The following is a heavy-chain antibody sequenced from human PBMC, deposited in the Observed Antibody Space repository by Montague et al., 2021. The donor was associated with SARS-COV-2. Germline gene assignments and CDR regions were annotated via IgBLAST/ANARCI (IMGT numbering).Heavy chain of an antibody. CDR2: XXWDDDK. D-gene: IGHD4-23*01. CDR3: ARSYGTTVVTRAFDY. V-gene: IGHV2-70*01. Sequence: PALVKPTQTPTLTCTFSGFSLSTSGMCVSWIRQPPGKALEWLTLXXWDDDKYYSTSLKTRLTISKDTSKNQVVLTMTNMDPVDTATYYCARSYGTTVVTRAFDYWGQGTLVTVSS. CDR1: GFSLSTSGMC. J-gene: IGHJ4*02.